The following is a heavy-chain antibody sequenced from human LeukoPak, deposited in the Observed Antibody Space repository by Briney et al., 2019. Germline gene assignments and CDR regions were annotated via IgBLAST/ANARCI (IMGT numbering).Heavy chain of an antibody. CDR3: ARVGIRGVIPFDY. Sequence: PSETLSLTCVVYGGSFSGYYWRWIRQPPGKGLEWIGEINHRGSTNYNPSLKSRVTISVDTSRTQFSLKLSSVTAADTAVYYCARVGIRGVIPFDYWGQGTLVTVSS. J-gene: IGHJ4*02. CDR1: GGSFSGYY. V-gene: IGHV4-34*01. D-gene: IGHD3-10*01. CDR2: INHRGST.